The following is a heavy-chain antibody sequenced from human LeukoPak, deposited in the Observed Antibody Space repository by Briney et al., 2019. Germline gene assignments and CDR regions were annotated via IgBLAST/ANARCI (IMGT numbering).Heavy chain of an antibody. CDR3: AREIGPKVSGFNY. Sequence: SETLSLTCSVSGGSISTYYWSWVRQPPGKGPEWIGYIHYSGSSNYNPSLKSRVTISVDKSKNQFSLKLSSVTAADAAVYYCAREIGPKVSGFNYWGQGTLVTVSS. CDR1: GGSISTYY. D-gene: IGHD2-21*01. J-gene: IGHJ4*02. CDR2: IHYSGSS. V-gene: IGHV4-59*12.